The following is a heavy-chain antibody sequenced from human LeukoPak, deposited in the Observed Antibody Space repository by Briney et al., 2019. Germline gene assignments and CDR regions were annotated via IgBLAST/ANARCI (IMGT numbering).Heavy chain of an antibody. J-gene: IGHJ4*02. Sequence: SQTLSLLCTISRDLDYLNSAACNQISQSPSRGLEWLGRTYNRYKLYNVYAVSVKSRITIYPDPSKNQISLHLNSVTPEDTAVYYCARDRSSSYFDYWGQGTLVTVSS. CDR1: RDLDYLNSAA. CDR2: TYNRYKLYN. CDR3: ARDRSSSYFDY. D-gene: IGHD6-13*01. V-gene: IGHV6-1*01.